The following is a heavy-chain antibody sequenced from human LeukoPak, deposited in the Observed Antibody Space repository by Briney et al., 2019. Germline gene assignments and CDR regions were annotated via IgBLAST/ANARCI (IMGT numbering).Heavy chain of an antibody. CDR2: ISGSGGST. J-gene: IGHJ4*02. Sequence: RGSLTRSCAASGFTISSYAWSWVRPAPGKGLEWVSAISGSGGSTYYADSVKGRFTISRHNSKNTLYLQMNSLRAEEMAVYYCAKGGLYYYGTGSYSDYWGQGTLVTVSS. CDR1: GFTISSYA. V-gene: IGHV3-23*01. D-gene: IGHD3-10*01. CDR3: AKGGLYYYGTGSYSDY.